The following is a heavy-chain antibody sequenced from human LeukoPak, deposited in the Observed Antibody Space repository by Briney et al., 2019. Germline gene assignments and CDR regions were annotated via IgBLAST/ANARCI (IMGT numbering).Heavy chain of an antibody. CDR2: INPSGGST. CDR1: GYTFTSYY. CDR3: ARPCRDGYNWRYYFDY. Sequence: ASVKVSCKASGYTFTSYYMHWVRQAPEQGLEWMGIINPSGGSTSYAQKFQGRVTMTRDTSTSTVYMELSSLRSEDTAVYYCARPCRDGYNWRYYFDYWGQGTLVTVSS. V-gene: IGHV1-46*01. D-gene: IGHD5-24*01. J-gene: IGHJ4*02.